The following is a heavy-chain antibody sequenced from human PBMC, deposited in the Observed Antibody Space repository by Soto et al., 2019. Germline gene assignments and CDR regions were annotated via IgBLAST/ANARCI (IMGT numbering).Heavy chain of an antibody. J-gene: IGHJ5*01. Sequence: RRLSCAASGFSFSTYWMHWVRQVPGKGLEWVSRINSDGRRTNYADSVKGRFTISRENAKNTLYLQMNSLRAEDTAVYSCARDSGYSSNWYDSWGQGTLVTVSS. V-gene: IGHV3-74*01. D-gene: IGHD5-12*01. CDR3: ARDSGYSSNWYDS. CDR2: INSDGRRT. CDR1: GFSFSTYW.